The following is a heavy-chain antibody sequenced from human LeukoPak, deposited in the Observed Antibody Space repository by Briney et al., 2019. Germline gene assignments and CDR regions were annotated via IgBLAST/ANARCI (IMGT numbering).Heavy chain of an antibody. V-gene: IGHV4-34*01. D-gene: IGHD2-2*01. Sequence: PSETLSLTCAVYGGSFSGYYWSWIRQPPGKGLEWIGEINHSGSTNYNPSLKSRVTISVDPSKNQFSLKLSSVTAADTAVYYCAVRPGYCSSTSCVDWFDPWGQGTLVTVSS. CDR2: INHSGST. CDR3: AVRPGYCSSTSCVDWFDP. CDR1: GGSFSGYY. J-gene: IGHJ5*02.